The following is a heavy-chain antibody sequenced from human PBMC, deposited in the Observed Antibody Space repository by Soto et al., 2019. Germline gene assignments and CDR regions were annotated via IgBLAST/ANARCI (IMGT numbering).Heavy chain of an antibody. V-gene: IGHV1-69*13. CDR2: IIPFFHAA. Sequence: SVKVSCKASADTFSSSAFSWVRQAPGQGLEWMGGIIPFFHAANYARRFQGRVTITADESTSTVYMELSSLRSEDTALYYCARDLISNYHYYCMDVWGQGTTVTVSS. CDR3: ARDLISNYHYYCMDV. J-gene: IGHJ6*02. CDR1: ADTFSSSA.